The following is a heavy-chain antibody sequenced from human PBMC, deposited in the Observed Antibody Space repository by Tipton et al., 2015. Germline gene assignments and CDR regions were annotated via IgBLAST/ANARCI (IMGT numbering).Heavy chain of an antibody. D-gene: IGHD3-3*01. Sequence: TLSLTCTVSGDSISSGGYYWSWSRQYPGKGLEWIGYIYYSGSTFYNPSLKSRVTISLDTPKNQFSLRLNSVTAADTAVYYCARAPSDYDIWSGTFDYWGQGTLVTVSS. CDR1: GDSISSGGYY. J-gene: IGHJ4*02. V-gene: IGHV4-31*03. CDR2: IYYSGST. CDR3: ARAPSDYDIWSGTFDY.